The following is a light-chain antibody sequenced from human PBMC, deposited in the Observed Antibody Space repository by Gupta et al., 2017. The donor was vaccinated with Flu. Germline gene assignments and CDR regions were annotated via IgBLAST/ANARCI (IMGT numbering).Light chain of an antibody. CDR1: SSDVGGYHY. CDR3: CSYAGSYTWYV. Sequence: QSALTQPRSVSGSPGQSVTISCTGTSSDVGGYHYVSWYQQHPGKAPKLMIYDVSKRPSGVPDRFSGSKSGNTASLTISGLQAEDEADYYCCSYAGSYTWYVFGTGTKVTVL. CDR2: DVS. J-gene: IGLJ1*01. V-gene: IGLV2-11*01.